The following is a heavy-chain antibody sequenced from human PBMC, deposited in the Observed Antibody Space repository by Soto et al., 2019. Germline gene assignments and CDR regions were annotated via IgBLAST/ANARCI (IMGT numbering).Heavy chain of an antibody. V-gene: IGHV1-69*06. Sequence: SVKVSCKASGGTFSSYAISWVRQAPGQGLEWMGGIIPVFGTGIYAQKFQGRVTITADKSTNTAYMELSSLRSEDTAVYFCARVGGTGGYTYGLDYWGQGTLVTVS. CDR1: GGTFSSYA. D-gene: IGHD5-18*01. J-gene: IGHJ4*02. CDR2: IIPVFGTG. CDR3: ARVGGTGGYTYGLDY.